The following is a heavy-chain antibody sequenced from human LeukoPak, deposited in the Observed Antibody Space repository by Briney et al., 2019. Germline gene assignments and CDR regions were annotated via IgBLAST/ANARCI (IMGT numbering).Heavy chain of an antibody. D-gene: IGHD3-3*01. CDR3: ARGSRLGVVERDAFDI. Sequence: GGSLRLSCAASGFTVSSNYMSWVRQAPGKGLEWVSLIYSGGSTYYADSVKGRCTISRDNGKNSLYLRMNSLRAEDTAVYFCARGSRLGVVERDAFDIWGQGTVVTVSS. V-gene: IGHV3-53*01. CDR1: GFTVSSNY. J-gene: IGHJ3*02. CDR2: IYSGGST.